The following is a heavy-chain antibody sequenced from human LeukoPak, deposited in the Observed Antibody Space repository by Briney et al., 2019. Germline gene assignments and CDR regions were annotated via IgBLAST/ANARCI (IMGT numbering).Heavy chain of an antibody. CDR2: IYYSGST. J-gene: IGHJ4*02. V-gene: IGHV4-39*07. Sequence: SETLSLTCTVSGGSISSSSYYWGWIRQPPGKGLEWIGSIYYSGSTYYNPSLKSRVTISVDTSKNQFSLKLSSVTAADTAVYYCARAVLSAARLMGIDYWGQGTLVTVSS. CDR3: ARAVLSAARLMGIDY. CDR1: GGSISSSSYY. D-gene: IGHD6-6*01.